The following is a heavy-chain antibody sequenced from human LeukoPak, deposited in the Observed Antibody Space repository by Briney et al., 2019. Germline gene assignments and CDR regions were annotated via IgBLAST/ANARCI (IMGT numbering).Heavy chain of an antibody. Sequence: SETLSLTCTVSGGSISSYYWSRIRQPPGKGLEWIGYIYYSGSTNYNPSLKSRVTISVDTSKNHFSLQLSSVTAAGTAVYYCARDSLVGVDYWGQGTLVTVSS. CDR2: IYYSGST. CDR1: GGSISSYY. J-gene: IGHJ4*02. CDR3: ARDSLVGVDY. D-gene: IGHD2-15*01. V-gene: IGHV4-59*01.